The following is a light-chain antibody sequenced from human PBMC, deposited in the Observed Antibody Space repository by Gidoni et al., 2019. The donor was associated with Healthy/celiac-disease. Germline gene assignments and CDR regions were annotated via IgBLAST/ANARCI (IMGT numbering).Light chain of an antibody. CDR1: QSVSSSY. CDR3: QQYGSSPPLT. Sequence: EIVLTQSPGTLSLSPGERATLSCRASQSVSSSYLAWYQQKPGQAPRLLIYGASSRATVIPDRFSGSGSGTDFTLTISRLEPEYFAVYYCQQYGSSPPLTFGGGTKVEIK. J-gene: IGKJ4*01. CDR2: GAS. V-gene: IGKV3-20*01.